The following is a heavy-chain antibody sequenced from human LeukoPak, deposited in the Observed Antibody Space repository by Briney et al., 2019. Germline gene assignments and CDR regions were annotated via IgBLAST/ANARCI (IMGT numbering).Heavy chain of an antibody. CDR2: ISGSGGST. CDR1: GFTFSSYA. J-gene: IGHJ5*02. Sequence: GGSLRLSCAASGFTFSSYAMSWVRQAPGKGLEWVSAISGSGGSTYYADSVKGRFTISRDNSKNTLYLQMNSLRAEDTAVYYCARAKKWLRFESSSWFDPWGQGTLVTVSS. CDR3: ARAKKWLRFESSSWFDP. D-gene: IGHD5-12*01. V-gene: IGHV3-23*01.